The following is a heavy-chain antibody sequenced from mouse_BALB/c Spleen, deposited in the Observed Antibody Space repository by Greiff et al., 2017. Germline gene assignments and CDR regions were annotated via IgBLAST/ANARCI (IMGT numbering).Heavy chain of an antibody. CDR1: GFTFSSYA. CDR3: AREYGNFSYAMDY. J-gene: IGHJ4*01. Sequence: EVNVVESGGGLVKPGGSLKLSCAASGFTFSSYAMSWVRQTPEKRLEWVASISSGGSTYYPDSVKGRFTISRDNARNILYLQMSSLRSEDTAMYYCAREYGNFSYAMDYWGQGTSVTVSS. V-gene: IGHV5-6-5*01. D-gene: IGHD2-10*02. CDR2: ISSGGST.